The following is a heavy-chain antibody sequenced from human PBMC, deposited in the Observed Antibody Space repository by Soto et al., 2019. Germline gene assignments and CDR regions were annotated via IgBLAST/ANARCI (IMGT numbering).Heavy chain of an antibody. V-gene: IGHV3-15*01. CDR1: GFTFSNAW. CDR3: TTAATTVTTIDY. J-gene: IGHJ4*02. CDR2: IKRNADGGTA. Sequence: EVQLVEAGGGLVKPGGSLRLSCAASGFTFSNAWMSWVRQAPGKGLEWVGRIKRNADGGTADYAAPVKGRFTISRDDSKNTLYLQINSLKTGDTAVYYCTTAATTVTTIDYWGQGTLVTVSS. D-gene: IGHD4-17*01.